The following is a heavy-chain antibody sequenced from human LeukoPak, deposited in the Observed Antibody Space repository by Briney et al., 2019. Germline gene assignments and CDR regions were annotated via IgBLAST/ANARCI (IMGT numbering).Heavy chain of an antibody. Sequence: GGSLRLSCAASGFTFSSYGIHWVRQAPGKELEWVAVISYDGSSKYYADSVKGRFTISRDNFKNTLYLQMNSLKPEDTAVYYCSSLGLAVAPNWVDPWGQGTLVTVSS. V-gene: IGHV3-30*03. CDR1: GFTFSSYG. CDR3: SSLGLAVAPNWVDP. J-gene: IGHJ5*02. CDR2: ISYDGSSK. D-gene: IGHD6-19*01.